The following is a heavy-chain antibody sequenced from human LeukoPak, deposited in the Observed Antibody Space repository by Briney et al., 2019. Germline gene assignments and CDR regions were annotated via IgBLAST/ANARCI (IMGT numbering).Heavy chain of an antibody. Sequence: GGSLRLSCAASGFTFSSYSMNWVRQAPGKGLEWVSSISSSSSYIYYADSVKGRFTISRDNAKNSLYPQMNSLRAEDTAVYYCARGYCSGGSCLDYWGQGTLVTVSS. V-gene: IGHV3-21*01. D-gene: IGHD2-15*01. CDR3: ARGYCSGGSCLDY. J-gene: IGHJ4*02. CDR2: ISSSSSYI. CDR1: GFTFSSYS.